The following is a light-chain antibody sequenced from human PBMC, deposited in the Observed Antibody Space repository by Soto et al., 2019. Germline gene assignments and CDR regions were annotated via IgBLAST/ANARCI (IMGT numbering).Light chain of an antibody. J-gene: IGLJ1*01. CDR2: GVT. CDR3: SSYTTAFFYV. CDR1: SSDIGAFNY. V-gene: IGLV2-14*01. Sequence: QSVLTQPASVSGSPGQSITISCTGSSSDIGAFNYVAWYQQHPGKAPKLIIHGVTNRPSGVSSRFSGSKSDYTASLTISGLQAEDDADYYCSSYTTAFFYVFGTGTKLTVL.